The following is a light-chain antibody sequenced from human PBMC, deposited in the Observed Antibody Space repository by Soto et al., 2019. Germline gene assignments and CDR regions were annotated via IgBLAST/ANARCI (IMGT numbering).Light chain of an antibody. V-gene: IGKV3-20*01. J-gene: IGKJ2*01. CDR1: QSVSSSY. CDR2: GAS. CDR3: QHYGSSPYT. Sequence: EVVLTQSPGTLSLSPGERATLSCRASQSVSSSYLAWYQQKPGQAPRLLIYGASSRATGTPDRFSGSGSGTDFTLTINKLEPEDFAVYYCQHYGSSPYTFGQGTKLEIK.